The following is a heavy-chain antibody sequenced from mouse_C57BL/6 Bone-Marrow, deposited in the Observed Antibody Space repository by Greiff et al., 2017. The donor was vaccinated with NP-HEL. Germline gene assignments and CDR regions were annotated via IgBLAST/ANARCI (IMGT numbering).Heavy chain of an antibody. V-gene: IGHV14-4*01. CDR2: IDPENGDT. J-gene: IGHJ4*01. Sequence: EVMLVESGAELVRPGASVKLSCTASGFNIKDDYMHWVKQRPEQGLEWIGWIDPENGDTEYASKFQGKATITADTSSNTAYLQLSSLTSEDTAVYYCTTIYYYGSSPVGDYWGQGTSVTVSS. CDR3: TTIYYYGSSPVGDY. CDR1: GFNIKDDY. D-gene: IGHD1-1*01.